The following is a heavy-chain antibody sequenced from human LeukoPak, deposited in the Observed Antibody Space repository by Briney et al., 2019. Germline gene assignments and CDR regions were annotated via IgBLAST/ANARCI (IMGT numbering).Heavy chain of an antibody. J-gene: IGHJ4*02. V-gene: IGHV1/OR15-3*02. CDR2: INAGDGNI. D-gene: IGHD3-22*01. Sequence: GASVKVSCKASGYTFTGYYMHWVRQAPGQGLEWMGWINAGDGNIKYSQDFQGRVTITRDTSASTAYMELRSLRSDDTAVYYCARGTRGDTSGYIRGQFDYWGQGTLVTVSS. CDR3: ARGTRGDTSGYIRGQFDY. CDR1: GYTFTGYY.